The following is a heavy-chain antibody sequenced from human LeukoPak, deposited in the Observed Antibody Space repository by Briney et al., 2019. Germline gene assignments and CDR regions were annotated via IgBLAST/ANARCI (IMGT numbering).Heavy chain of an antibody. CDR2: IYYSGST. CDR3: ARLVSIAAQHCFDY. Sequence: NPSETLSLTCTVSGGSISSYYWSWIRQPPGKGLEWIGYIYYSGSTNYNPSLKSRVTISVDTSKNQFSLKLSSVTAADTAVYYCARLVSIAAQHCFDYWGQGTLVTVSS. D-gene: IGHD6-13*01. J-gene: IGHJ4*02. CDR1: GGSISSYY. V-gene: IGHV4-59*08.